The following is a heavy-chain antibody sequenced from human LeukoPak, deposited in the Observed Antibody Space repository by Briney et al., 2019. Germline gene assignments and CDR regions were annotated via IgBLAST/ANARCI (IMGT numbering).Heavy chain of an antibody. V-gene: IGHV3-74*01. CDR3: ARGPGGAFDI. CDR1: GFTFSSYW. Sequence: PGGSLRLSCAASGFTFSSYWMHWVRQAPGKGLVWVSRSNNDGSRISYADSVKDRFTISRDNAKNTLYLQMNSLRVEDTAVYYCARGPGGAFDIWGQGTMVTVSS. J-gene: IGHJ3*02. CDR2: SNNDGSRI.